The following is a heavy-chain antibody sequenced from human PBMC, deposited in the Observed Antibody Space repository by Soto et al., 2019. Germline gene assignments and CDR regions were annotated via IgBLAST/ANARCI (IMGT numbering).Heavy chain of an antibody. Sequence: PGGSLRLSCAASGFTFSSYWMHWVRQAPGKGLVWVSRINSDGSSTSYADSVKGRFTISRDNAKNTLYLQMNSLRAEDTAVYYCASLWFGELFPSAQNDYWGQGTLVTVSS. V-gene: IGHV3-74*01. CDR2: INSDGSST. CDR3: ASLWFGELFPSAQNDY. CDR1: GFTFSSYW. D-gene: IGHD3-10*01. J-gene: IGHJ4*02.